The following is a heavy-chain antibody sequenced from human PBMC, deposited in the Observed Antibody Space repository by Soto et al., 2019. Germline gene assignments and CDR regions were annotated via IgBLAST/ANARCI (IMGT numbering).Heavy chain of an antibody. J-gene: IGHJ6*03. Sequence: VQLVQSGAEVKKPGSSVKVSCKASGGTFSSYTISWVRQAPGQGLEWMGRIIPILGIANYAQKFQGRVTITADKSTSTAYMELSSLRSEDTAVYYCARGYGDYYYYMDVWGKGTTVTVSS. D-gene: IGHD4-17*01. V-gene: IGHV1-69*02. CDR3: ARGYGDYYYYMDV. CDR2: IIPILGIA. CDR1: GGTFSSYT.